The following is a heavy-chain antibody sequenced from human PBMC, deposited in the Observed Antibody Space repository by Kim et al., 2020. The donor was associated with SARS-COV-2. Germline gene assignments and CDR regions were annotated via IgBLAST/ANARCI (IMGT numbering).Heavy chain of an antibody. CDR3: ARGSNPVLRFLEWLWVNGMGV. D-gene: IGHD3-3*01. J-gene: IGHJ6*02. V-gene: IGHV3-30-3*01. Sequence: GGSLRLSCAASGFTFSSYAMHWVRQAPGKGLEWVAVISYDGSNKYYADSVKGRFTISRDNSKNTLYLQMNSLRAEDTAVYYCARGSNPVLRFLEWLWVNGMGVWGHGTTVTVS. CDR2: ISYDGSNK. CDR1: GFTFSSYA.